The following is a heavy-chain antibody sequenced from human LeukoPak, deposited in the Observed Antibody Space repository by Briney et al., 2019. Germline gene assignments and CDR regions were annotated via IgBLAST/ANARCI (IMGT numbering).Heavy chain of an antibody. D-gene: IGHD6-13*01. CDR3: ARDRHSSSRNDAFDI. V-gene: IGHV3-48*04. J-gene: IGHJ3*02. CDR1: GVTFSSYS. CDR2: ISSSSSTI. Sequence: GGSLRLSCAASGVTFSSYSMNWVRQAPGKGLEWVSYISSSSSTIYYADSVKGRFTISRDNAKNSLYLQMNSLRAEDTAVYYCARDRHSSSRNDAFDIWGQGTMVTVSS.